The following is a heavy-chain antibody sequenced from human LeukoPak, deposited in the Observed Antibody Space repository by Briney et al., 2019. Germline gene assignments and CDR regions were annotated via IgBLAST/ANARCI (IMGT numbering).Heavy chain of an antibody. D-gene: IGHD2-21*01. Sequence: GASVKVSCKASGYTFSNYYMHWVRQAPGQGLEWMGLINPTGTGTNYAQKFRGRVTLTRDTSTTTVYMELSSLRSEDSAVYYCAREECGGYFDYWGQGTLVTVSS. CDR2: INPTGTGT. J-gene: IGHJ4*02. CDR1: GYTFSNYY. CDR3: AREECGGYFDY. V-gene: IGHV1-46*01.